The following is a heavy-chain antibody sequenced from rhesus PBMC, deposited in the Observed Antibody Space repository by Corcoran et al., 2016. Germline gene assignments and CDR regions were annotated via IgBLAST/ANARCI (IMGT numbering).Heavy chain of an antibody. CDR3: ARLMEVADV. V-gene: IGHV1S2*01. Sequence: QVQLVQSGAEVKKPGSSVKVSCKASGYTFTDYYMPWLRQAPRQGLEWMGWINPYNGNTKYAQKFQGRVTMTRDKSTSTAYMELSSLRSEETAVYYCARLMEVADVWGPGVLVTVSS. D-gene: IGHD2-33*01. CDR1: GYTFTDYY. J-gene: IGHJ5-1*01. CDR2: INPYNGNT.